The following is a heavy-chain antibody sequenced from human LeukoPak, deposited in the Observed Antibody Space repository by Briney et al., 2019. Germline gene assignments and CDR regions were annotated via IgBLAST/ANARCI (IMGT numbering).Heavy chain of an antibody. CDR3: ARLYCSGGSCLLNWFDP. CDR1: GGSISSGSYY. V-gene: IGHV4-61*02. J-gene: IGHJ5*02. CDR2: IYTSGSA. Sequence: SETLSLTCTVSGGSISSGSYYWSWIRQPAGKGLECIGRIYTSGSAKYNPSLKSRVTMSVDTSKNQFSLKLSSVTAADTAVYYCARLYCSGGSCLLNWFDPWGQGTLVTVSS. D-gene: IGHD2-15*01.